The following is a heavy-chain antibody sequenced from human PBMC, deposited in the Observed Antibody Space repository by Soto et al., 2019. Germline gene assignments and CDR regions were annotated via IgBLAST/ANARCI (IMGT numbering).Heavy chain of an antibody. CDR1: GGSISSGGYS. CDR2: IYHSGST. Sequence: PSETLSLTCAVSGGSISSGGYSWSWIRQPPGKGLEWIGYIYHSGSTYYNPSLKSRVTISVDRSKNQFSLKLSSVTAADTAVYYCATSSRYYYDSSGYYYYYYGMDVWGQGTTVTVSS. V-gene: IGHV4-30-2*01. J-gene: IGHJ6*02. CDR3: ATSSRYYYDSSGYYYYYYGMDV. D-gene: IGHD3-22*01.